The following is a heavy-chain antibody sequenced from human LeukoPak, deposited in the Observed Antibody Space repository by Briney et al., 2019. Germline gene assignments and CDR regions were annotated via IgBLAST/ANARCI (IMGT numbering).Heavy chain of an antibody. J-gene: IGHJ6*02. V-gene: IGHV4-34*01. D-gene: IGHD2-2*01. CDR1: GGSFSGYY. CDR2: INHSGST. CDR3: ARALTPLDIVVVPAASPGGMDV. Sequence: SETLSLTCAVSGGSFSGYYWSWIRQPPGKGLEWVGEINHSGSTNYNPSLKSRVTISVDTSKNQFSLKLSSVTAADTAVYYCARALTPLDIVVVPAASPGGMDVWGQGTTVTVSS.